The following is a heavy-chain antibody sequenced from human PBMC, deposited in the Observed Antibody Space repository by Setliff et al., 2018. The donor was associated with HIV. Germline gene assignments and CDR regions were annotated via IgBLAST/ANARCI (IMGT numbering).Heavy chain of an antibody. CDR3: ARSGALATSTWSPFDY. J-gene: IGHJ4*01. CDR1: GGSISSGNYY. V-gene: IGHV4-61*02. D-gene: IGHD6-19*01. Sequence: SETLSLTCTVSGGSISSGNYYWSWIRQPAGKGLEWMGRIYTSGSANYNPSLKSRVTISVDTSKNQFSLKLSAVTAADTALYYCARSGALATSTWSPFDYWGHGNQVIVSS. CDR2: IYTSGSA.